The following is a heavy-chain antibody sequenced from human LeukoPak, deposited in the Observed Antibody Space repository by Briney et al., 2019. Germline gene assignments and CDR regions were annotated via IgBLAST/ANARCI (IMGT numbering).Heavy chain of an antibody. D-gene: IGHD5-18*01. CDR2: INHSGST. CDR1: GVSFSGYY. Sequence: SETLSLTCAVYGVSFSGYYWSWLRQPPGKGLEWIGEINHSGSTNYNPSLKSRVTISVDTSKNQFSLKLSSVTAADTAVYYCARGPRVDTAMAYYCYYGMDVWGQGTTVTVSS. V-gene: IGHV4-34*01. CDR3: ARGPRVDTAMAYYCYYGMDV. J-gene: IGHJ6*02.